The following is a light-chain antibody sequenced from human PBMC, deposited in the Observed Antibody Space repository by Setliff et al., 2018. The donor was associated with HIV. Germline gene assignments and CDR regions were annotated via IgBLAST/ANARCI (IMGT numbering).Light chain of an antibody. CDR3: SSYAGSNNV. CDR1: SSDVGGYKF. Sequence: QSALTQPPSASASPGQSVTISCTGTSSDVGGYKFVSWYQQHPGKAPKLTISEVNKRPSGVPYRFSGSKSGNTASLTVSGLQAEDEADYYCSSYAGSNNVFGTGTKVTVL. V-gene: IGLV2-8*01. CDR2: EVN. J-gene: IGLJ1*01.